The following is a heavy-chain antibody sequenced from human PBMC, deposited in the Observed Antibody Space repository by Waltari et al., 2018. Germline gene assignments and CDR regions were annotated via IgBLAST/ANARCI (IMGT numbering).Heavy chain of an antibody. CDR1: GGSISSYY. CDR2: IYYSGST. CDR3: ARGGDYFDY. Sequence: QVQLQESGPGLVKPSETLSLTCPVSGGSISSYYWSWIRQPPGKGLEWIGYIYYSGSTNYNPSLKSRVTISVDTSKNQFSLKLSSVTAADTAVYYCARGGDYFDYWGQGTLVTVSS. J-gene: IGHJ4*02. V-gene: IGHV4-59*01.